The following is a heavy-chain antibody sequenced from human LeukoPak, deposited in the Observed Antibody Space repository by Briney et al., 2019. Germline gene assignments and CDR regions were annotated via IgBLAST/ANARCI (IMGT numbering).Heavy chain of an antibody. Sequence: QPSETLSLTCTVSGGSITSNSYYWGWIRQPPGNGLEWIGSIYYSGSTYYNPSLKSRVTISVDTSKNQVSLKLSSVTAADTAVYYCARDEGESGSYLGAIVDPWGQGTLVTVSS. D-gene: IGHD1-26*01. CDR2: IYYSGST. V-gene: IGHV4-39*07. CDR3: ARDEGESGSYLGAIVDP. CDR1: GGSITSNSYY. J-gene: IGHJ5*02.